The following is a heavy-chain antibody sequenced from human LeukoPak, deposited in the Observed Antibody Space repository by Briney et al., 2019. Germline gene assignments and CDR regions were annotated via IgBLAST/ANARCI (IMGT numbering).Heavy chain of an antibody. Sequence: SETLSLTCAVSGRSISPYHWGWIRQPAEGGLEWIGQIYSSGDTNYNPALKGQVTMSVDTSKNQFSLTLSSVTVADTAIYYCARLKKDFDHYFDPWGQGTLVTVSS. CDR1: GRSISPYH. J-gene: IGHJ4*02. CDR2: IYSSGDT. CDR3: ARLKKDFDHYFDP. D-gene: IGHD3-3*01. V-gene: IGHV4-4*07.